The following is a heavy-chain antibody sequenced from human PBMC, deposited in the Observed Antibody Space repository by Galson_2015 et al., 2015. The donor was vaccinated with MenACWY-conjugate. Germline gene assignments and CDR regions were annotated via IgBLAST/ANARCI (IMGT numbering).Heavy chain of an antibody. V-gene: IGHV3-30*03. D-gene: IGHD5-24*01. CDR3: ARGWRLAYRPIWFDA. J-gene: IGHJ5*02. CDR1: GFTFKRFG. CDR2: ISYDGSNE. Sequence: SLRLSCAASGFTFKRFGMHWVRQAPGKGLEWMAVISYDGSNESYADSVKGRFTVSRDNSKNTLYLKLNSLTPEDTAIYYCARGWRLAYRPIWFDAWGQGTLVTVSS.